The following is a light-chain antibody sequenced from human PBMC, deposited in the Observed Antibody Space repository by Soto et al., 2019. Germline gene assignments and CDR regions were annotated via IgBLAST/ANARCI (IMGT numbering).Light chain of an antibody. V-gene: IGKV1-5*01. Sequence: DRQITQNNSTLSASVGDRVTITCRASQSISSWLAWYQQKPGKAPKLLIYDASSLESGVPSRFSGSGSGTEFTLTISFLQHDDFATYYSQQYNRYCTSGHGTKVDI. CDR3: QQYNRYCT. CDR1: QSISSW. J-gene: IGKJ1*01. CDR2: DAS.